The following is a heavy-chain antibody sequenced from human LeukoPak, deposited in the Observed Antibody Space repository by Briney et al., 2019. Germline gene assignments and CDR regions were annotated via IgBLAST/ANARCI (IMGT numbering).Heavy chain of an antibody. CDR2: ISSNGGST. D-gene: IGHD5-18*01. J-gene: IGHJ5*02. V-gene: IGHV3-64*01. Sequence: PGGSLRLSCAASGFTVSSNYMSWVRQAPGKGLEYVSAISSNGGSTYYANSVKGRFTISRDNSKNTLYLQMGSLRAEDMAVYYCARDRGYSYDYNWFDPWGQGTLVTVSS. CDR3: ARDRGYSYDYNWFDP. CDR1: GFTVSSNY.